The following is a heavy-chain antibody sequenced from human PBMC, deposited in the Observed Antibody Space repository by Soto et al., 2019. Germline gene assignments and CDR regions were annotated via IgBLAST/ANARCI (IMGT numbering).Heavy chain of an antibody. CDR2: IYYSGST. CDR1: GGSISSYY. V-gene: IGHV4-59*01. Sequence: SETLSLTCTVSGGSISSYYWNWIRQPPGKGLEWIGYIYYSGSTNYNPSLKSRVTISVDTSKNQFSLKLRSVTAADTAVYYCAREEKTSGLAHFDYWGQGTLVTVSS. J-gene: IGHJ4*02. CDR3: AREEKTSGLAHFDY.